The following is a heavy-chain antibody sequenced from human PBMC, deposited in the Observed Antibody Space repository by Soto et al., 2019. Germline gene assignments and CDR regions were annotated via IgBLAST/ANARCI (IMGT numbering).Heavy chain of an antibody. CDR1: GFTVSSNY. CDR3: ATNYYRARGYSATYYYYGMDV. Sequence: PGGSLRLSCAASGFTVSSNYMSWVRQAPGKGLEWVSVIYSGGSTYYADSVKGRFTISRDNSKNTLYLQMNSLRAEDTAVYYCATNYYRARGYSATYYYYGMDVWGQGTTVTVSS. CDR2: IYSGGST. V-gene: IGHV3-53*01. J-gene: IGHJ6*02. D-gene: IGHD3-22*01.